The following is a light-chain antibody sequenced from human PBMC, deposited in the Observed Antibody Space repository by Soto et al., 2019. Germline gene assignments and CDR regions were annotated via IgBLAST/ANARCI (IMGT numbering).Light chain of an antibody. CDR1: SSNIGSNY. V-gene: IGLV1-47*01. J-gene: IGLJ3*02. CDR3: AAWDDSLSARL. Sequence: QPVLTQPPSASGTPGQRVTISCSGSSSNIGSNYVYWYQQLPGTAPKLLIYRNNQRPSGVPDRFSGSMSGTSASLAISGLRSEDEADYYCAAWDDSLSARLFGGGTQLTVL. CDR2: RNN.